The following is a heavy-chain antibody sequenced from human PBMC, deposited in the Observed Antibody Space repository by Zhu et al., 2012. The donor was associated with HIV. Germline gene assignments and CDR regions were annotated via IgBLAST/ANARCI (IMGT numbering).Heavy chain of an antibody. V-gene: IGHV4-59*01. CDR3: ARAGYGSGSFYVGY. J-gene: IGHJ4*02. CDR2: IYYSGTT. CDR1: GASITNYY. Sequence: QVQLQESGPELVKPSETLSLTCTVSGASITNYYWTWIRQPPGKGLEWIGHIYYSGTTNYNPSLKSRVSMSVDTSKNQFSLNLRSVTAADTAVYYCARAGYGSGSFYVGYWGQGALVTVSS. D-gene: IGHD3-10*01.